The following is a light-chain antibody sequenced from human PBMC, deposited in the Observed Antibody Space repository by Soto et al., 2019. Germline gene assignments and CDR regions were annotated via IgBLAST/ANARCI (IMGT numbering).Light chain of an antibody. J-gene: IGKJ4*01. CDR3: QNYGRSPLA. CDR1: HDINIY. V-gene: IGKV1-27*01. CDR2: AAS. Sequence: DVQMTQSPSSLSASVGDRVTITCRAGHDINIYLAWYQQKPGKVPELLIDAASILQTGVPSGFRVSGSGTDFTLTISSLQPEDVAPYYCQNYGRSPLAFGGAPNVEIK.